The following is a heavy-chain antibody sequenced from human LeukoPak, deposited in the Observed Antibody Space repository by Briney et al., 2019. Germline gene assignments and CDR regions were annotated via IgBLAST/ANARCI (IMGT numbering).Heavy chain of an antibody. Sequence: SETLSLTCTVSGGSISSSSYYWGWIRQPPGKGLEWIGSIYYSGSTYYNPSLKSRVTISVDTSKNQFSLKLSSVTAADTAVYYCARHRRRGITIFGVALEAFDIWGQGTMVTVSS. D-gene: IGHD3-3*01. J-gene: IGHJ3*02. CDR2: IYYSGST. CDR3: ARHRRRGITIFGVALEAFDI. CDR1: GGSISSSSYY. V-gene: IGHV4-39*01.